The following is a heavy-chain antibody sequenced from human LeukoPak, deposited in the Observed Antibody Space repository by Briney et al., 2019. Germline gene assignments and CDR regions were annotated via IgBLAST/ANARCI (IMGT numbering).Heavy chain of an antibody. CDR1: GFTFSSYA. Sequence: PGGSLRLSCAASGFTFSSYAMSWVRQAPGKGLEWVSAISGSGGSTYYADSVKGRFTISRDNSKNTLYLQMNSLRAEDTAVYYCAKDRSPSHGSMIVVVMGCYFDYWGQGTLVTVSS. CDR2: ISGSGGST. J-gene: IGHJ4*02. V-gene: IGHV3-23*01. CDR3: AKDRSPSHGSMIVVVMGCYFDY. D-gene: IGHD3-22*01.